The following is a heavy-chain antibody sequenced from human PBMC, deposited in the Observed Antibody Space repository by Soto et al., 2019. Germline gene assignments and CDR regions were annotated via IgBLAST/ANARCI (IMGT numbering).Heavy chain of an antibody. CDR2: ISSSSSYI. J-gene: IGHJ2*01. D-gene: IGHD3-10*01. V-gene: IGHV3-21*01. Sequence: EVQLVESGGGLVKHGGSLRLSCAASGFTFSSYSMNWVRQAPGKGLEWVSSISSSSSYIYYADSVKGRFTISRDNAKNSLYLQMNSLRAEDTAVYYCARVGAAVRGVIGWYFDLWGRGTLVTVSS. CDR1: GFTFSSYS. CDR3: ARVGAAVRGVIGWYFDL.